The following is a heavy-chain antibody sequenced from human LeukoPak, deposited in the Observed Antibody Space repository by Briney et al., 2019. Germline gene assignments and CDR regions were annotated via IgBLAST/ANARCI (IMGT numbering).Heavy chain of an antibody. CDR1: GFSLSTSGVG. J-gene: IGHJ3*01. CDR2: IYWNDDK. V-gene: IGHV2-5*01. Sequence: SGPTLVNPTQTLTLTCTFSGFSLSTSGVGVGWIRQPPGKALEWLALIYWNDDKRYSPSLKSRLTITKDTSKNQVVLTMTNMDPVDTATYYCAHSPPPATGDCSSTSCVNAFDFWGQGTMVTVSS. D-gene: IGHD2-2*01. CDR3: AHSPPPATGDCSSTSCVNAFDF.